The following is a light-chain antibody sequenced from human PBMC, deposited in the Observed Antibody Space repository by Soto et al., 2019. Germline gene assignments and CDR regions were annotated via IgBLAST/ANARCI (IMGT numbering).Light chain of an antibody. CDR3: QQYNNWPRT. Sequence: ETVMPQSEATLSVSPGERATHSCRASQSIQTNLALYQQKPGQPPRLLIYGASTRVTGIPTRFSGSGSGTEFTLTISSLQSQDFAVYYCQQYNNWPRTFGQGTKVEIK. J-gene: IGKJ1*01. CDR2: GAS. CDR1: QSIQTN. V-gene: IGKV3-15*01.